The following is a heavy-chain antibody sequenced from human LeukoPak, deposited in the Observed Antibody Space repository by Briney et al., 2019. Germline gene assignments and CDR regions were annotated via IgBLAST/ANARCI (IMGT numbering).Heavy chain of an antibody. Sequence: SETLCLTCAVYGGSFSGYYWSWISQPPGKGLEWIGEINNSGSTNYNPSLKSRVTISVDTSKNQFSLKLSSVTAADTAVYYCARGGFYDSSGYYYNASDYWGQGTLVTVSS. V-gene: IGHV4-34*01. J-gene: IGHJ4*02. CDR2: INNSGST. CDR1: GGSFSGYY. D-gene: IGHD3-22*01. CDR3: ARGGFYDSSGYYYNASDY.